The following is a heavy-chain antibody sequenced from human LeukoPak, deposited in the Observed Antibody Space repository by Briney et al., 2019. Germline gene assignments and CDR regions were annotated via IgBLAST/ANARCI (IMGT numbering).Heavy chain of an antibody. J-gene: IGHJ4*02. Sequence: SETLSLTCTVSGGSISTYYWNWIRQPPGKGLEWIGYIYYSGNTNYNPSLKSRATISVDTSKNQLSLKLSSVTAADTPVYYCARDNRYGSLDYWGQGTLVTVSS. D-gene: IGHD5-18*01. CDR2: IYYSGNT. CDR3: ARDNRYGSLDY. V-gene: IGHV4-59*01. CDR1: GGSISTYY.